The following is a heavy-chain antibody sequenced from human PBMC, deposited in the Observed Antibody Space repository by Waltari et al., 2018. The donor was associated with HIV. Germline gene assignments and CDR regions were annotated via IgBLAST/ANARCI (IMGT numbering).Heavy chain of an antibody. CDR1: GFTFSLYS. J-gene: IGHJ4*02. CDR2: INKNKSYI. CDR3: ASRDYGAYAGELVY. V-gene: IGHV3-21*02. Sequence: EVQLVESGGGLVKPGGSLRVSCAASGFTFSLYSMNGVRQAPGKGLEWVASINKNKSYIYYADSVKGRFAISRDNAKNSLYLQMNSLRAEDTAIYYCASRDYGAYAGELVYWGQGTLVTVSS. D-gene: IGHD4-17*01.